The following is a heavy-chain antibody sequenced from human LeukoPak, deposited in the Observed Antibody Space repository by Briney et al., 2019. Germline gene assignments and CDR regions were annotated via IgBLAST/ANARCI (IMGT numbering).Heavy chain of an antibody. V-gene: IGHV4-38-2*02. CDR3: ASGRAAINFDY. D-gene: IGHD2-2*02. J-gene: IGHJ4*02. CDR2: IYHSGST. Sequence: PSETLSLTCTVSGYSISSGYYWGWIRQPPGKGLEWIGSIYHSGSTYYNPSLKSRVTISVDTSKNQFSLKLSSVTAADTAVYYCASGRAAINFDYWGQGTLVTVPS. CDR1: GYSISSGYY.